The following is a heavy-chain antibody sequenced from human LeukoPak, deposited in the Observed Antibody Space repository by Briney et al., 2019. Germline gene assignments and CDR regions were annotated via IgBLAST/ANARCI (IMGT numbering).Heavy chain of an antibody. CDR2: IYYSGST. CDR3: ARGSSCSSTSCYTQDAFDI. D-gene: IGHD2-2*02. V-gene: IGHV4-59*12. Sequence: PSETLSLTCTVSGGSISSYYWSWIRQPPGKGREWIGYIYYSGSTNYNPSLKSRVTISVDTSKNQFSLKLSSVTAADTAVYYCARGSSCSSTSCYTQDAFDIWGQGTMVTDSS. J-gene: IGHJ3*02. CDR1: GGSISSYY.